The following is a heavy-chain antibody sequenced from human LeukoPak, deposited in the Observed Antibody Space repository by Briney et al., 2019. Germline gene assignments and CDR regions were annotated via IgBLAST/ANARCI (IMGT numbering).Heavy chain of an antibody. CDR2: IYYSGST. J-gene: IGHJ6*03. V-gene: IGHV4-39*07. CDR1: GGSFSSSSYY. Sequence: PSETLSLTCTVSGGSFSSSSYYWGWIRQPPGKGLEWIGSIYYSGSTYYNPSLKSRVTISVDTSKNQFSLKLSSVTAADTAVYYCARVGSSGWYYYYYMDVWGKGTTVTVSS. CDR3: ARVGSSGWYYYYYMDV. D-gene: IGHD6-19*01.